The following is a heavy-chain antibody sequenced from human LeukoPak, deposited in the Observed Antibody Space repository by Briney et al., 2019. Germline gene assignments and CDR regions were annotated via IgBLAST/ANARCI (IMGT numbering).Heavy chain of an antibody. J-gene: IGHJ4*02. Sequence: ASVKVSCKVSGYTLTELSMHWVRQAPGKGLEWMGGFDPEDGETLYAQKFQGRVTMTEDTSTDTAYMEVSSLRFEDTAMYYCATTSDSNIIVRNFDYWGQGTLVTVSS. CDR3: ATTSDSNIIVRNFDY. CDR1: GYTLTELS. D-gene: IGHD3-10*01. CDR2: FDPEDGET. V-gene: IGHV1-24*01.